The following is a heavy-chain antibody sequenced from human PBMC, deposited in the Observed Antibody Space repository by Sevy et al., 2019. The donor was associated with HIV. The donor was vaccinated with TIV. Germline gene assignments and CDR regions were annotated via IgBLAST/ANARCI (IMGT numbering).Heavy chain of an antibody. Sequence: SETLSLICTVSGGSISGSFYWSWVRQSAGKGLEWIGRIYTSGSTNYNPSLKSRVTMSVDTSKNQFSLSLTSVTAADTAVYYCARAPYYYDSSGYLSALVDVWGQGTTVTVSS. D-gene: IGHD3-22*01. CDR3: ARAPYYYDSSGYLSALVDV. J-gene: IGHJ6*02. CDR2: IYTSGST. CDR1: GGSISGSFY. V-gene: IGHV4-4*07.